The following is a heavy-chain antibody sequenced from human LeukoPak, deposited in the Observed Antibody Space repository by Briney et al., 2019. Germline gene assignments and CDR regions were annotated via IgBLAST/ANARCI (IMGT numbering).Heavy chain of an antibody. CDR3: AREGSGYTYGRGSYFDY. CDR2: INPNSGGT. Sequence: GASVKVSCKASGYTFTGYYLYWVRQAPGQGLEWMGRINPNSGGTNYAQKFQGRVTMTRDTSISTAYMDLSGLRPDDTAVYYCAREGSGYTYGRGSYFDYWGHGILVTVSS. V-gene: IGHV1-2*06. D-gene: IGHD5-18*01. CDR1: GYTFTGYY. J-gene: IGHJ4*01.